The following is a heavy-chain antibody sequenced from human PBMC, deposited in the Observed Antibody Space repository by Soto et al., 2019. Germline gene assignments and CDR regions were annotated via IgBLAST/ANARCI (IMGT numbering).Heavy chain of an antibody. Sequence: SETLSLTCTVSGGSISSYYWSWIRQPPGKGLEWIGYIYYSGSTNYNPSLKSRVTISVDTSKNQFSLKLSSVTAADTAVYYCARWHWIDNWFDPWGQGTLVPVSS. J-gene: IGHJ5*02. V-gene: IGHV4-59*01. CDR2: IYYSGST. CDR3: ARWHWIDNWFDP. D-gene: IGHD1-1*01. CDR1: GGSISSYY.